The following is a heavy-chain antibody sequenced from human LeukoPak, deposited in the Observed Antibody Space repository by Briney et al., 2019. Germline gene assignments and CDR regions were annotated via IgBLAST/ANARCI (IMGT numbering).Heavy chain of an antibody. D-gene: IGHD6-13*01. J-gene: IGHJ4*02. Sequence: PGGSLRLSCAAPGFTFSSYGMHWVRQAPGKGLEWVAFIRYDGSNKYYADSVKGRFTISRDNSKNTLYLQMNSLRAEDTAVYYCAKLPYSSIWYGFDYWGQGTLVTVSS. CDR3: AKLPYSSIWYGFDY. CDR1: GFTFSSYG. V-gene: IGHV3-30*02. CDR2: IRYDGSNK.